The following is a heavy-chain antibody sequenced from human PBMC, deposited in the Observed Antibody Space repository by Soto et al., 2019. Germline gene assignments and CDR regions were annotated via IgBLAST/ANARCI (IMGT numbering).Heavy chain of an antibody. CDR2: LSGGGRTA. J-gene: IGHJ4*02. V-gene: IGHV3-23*01. CDR3: AKELEIVLMVHAASDS. Sequence: GGSLRHYCPASGFNFAKSAMNWVRQAPGKGMEWVSALSGGGRTAYYAAPVKGRFTISRDNSRNTVHLQIDSLRVEDTAIYYCAKELEIVLMVHAASDSWGQGIPVTVSS. D-gene: IGHD2-8*01. CDR1: GFNFAKSA.